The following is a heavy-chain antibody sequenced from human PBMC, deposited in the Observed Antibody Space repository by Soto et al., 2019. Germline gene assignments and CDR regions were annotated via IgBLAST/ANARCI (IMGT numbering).Heavy chain of an antibody. CDR1: GGSISSGDYY. D-gene: IGHD5-12*01. Sequence: PSETLSLTCTVSGGSISSGDYYWSWIRQPPGKGLEWIGYIYYSGSTYYNPSLKSRVTISVDTSKNQFSLKLSSVTAADTAVYYCARVGGYELNYYFDYWGQGTLVTVSS. V-gene: IGHV4-30-4*01. CDR2: IYYSGST. J-gene: IGHJ4*02. CDR3: ARVGGYELNYYFDY.